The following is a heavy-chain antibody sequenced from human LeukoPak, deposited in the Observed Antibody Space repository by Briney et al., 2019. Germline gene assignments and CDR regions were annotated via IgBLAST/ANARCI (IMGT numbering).Heavy chain of an antibody. V-gene: IGHV2-5*02. J-gene: IGHJ3*02. CDR2: IYWDDDK. CDR3: ARQYCGGDCYPPDAFDI. Sequence: ESGPTLVNPTQTLTLICTFSGFSLSTSGVGVGWIRQPPGKALEWLALIYWDDDKRYSPSLKSRLTITKDTSKNQVVLTMTNMDPVDTATYYCARQYCGGDCYPPDAFDIWGQGTMVTVSS. D-gene: IGHD2-21*02. CDR1: GFSLSTSGVG.